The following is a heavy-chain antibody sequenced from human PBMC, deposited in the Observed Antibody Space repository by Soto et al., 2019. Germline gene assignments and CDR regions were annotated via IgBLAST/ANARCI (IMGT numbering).Heavy chain of an antibody. D-gene: IGHD1-1*01. J-gene: IGHJ4*02. CDR2: IIPIFGTA. Sequence: SVKVSCKASGCTFTSYAISWVGQAPGQGREWMGRIIPIFGTANYAQKFQGRVTITADKSTSTAYMELSSLRSEDTAVYYCARISRNVDFDYWGQGTLVTVSS. V-gene: IGHV1-69*06. CDR1: GCTFTSYA. CDR3: ARISRNVDFDY.